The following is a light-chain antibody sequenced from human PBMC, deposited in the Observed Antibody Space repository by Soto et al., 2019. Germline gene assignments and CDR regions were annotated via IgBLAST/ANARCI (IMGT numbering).Light chain of an antibody. V-gene: IGLV2-11*01. CDR3: CSDEGGSSVL. CDR2: DVT. Sequence: QSALTQPRSVSGSPGQSVTISCTGTSSDIGTYNYVSWYQQYSGKAPRLLIYDVTERPSGVPDRFSGSKSANTASLTISGLQIEDEADYYCCSDEGGSSVLFGGGTKLTVL. J-gene: IGLJ2*01. CDR1: SSDIGTYNY.